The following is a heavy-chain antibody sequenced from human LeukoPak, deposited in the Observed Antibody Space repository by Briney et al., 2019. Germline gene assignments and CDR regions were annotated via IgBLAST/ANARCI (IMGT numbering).Heavy chain of an antibody. CDR3: ARDSSGEGQQLEGFDY. Sequence: ETLSLTCTVSGGSISSYYWSWIRQPPGKGLEWIGYIYYSGSTKYNPSLKSRVTISVDTSKNQFSLKLSSVTAADTAVYYCARDSSGEGQQLEGFDYWGQGTLVTVSS. D-gene: IGHD6-13*01. CDR1: GGSISSYY. J-gene: IGHJ4*02. V-gene: IGHV4-59*01. CDR2: IYYSGST.